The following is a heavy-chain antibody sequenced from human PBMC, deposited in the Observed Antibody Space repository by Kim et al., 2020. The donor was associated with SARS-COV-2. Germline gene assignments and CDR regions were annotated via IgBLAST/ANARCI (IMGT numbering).Heavy chain of an antibody. CDR1: GFTFSSYS. V-gene: IGHV3-21*01. Sequence: GGSLRLSCSASGFTFSSYSMNWVRQAPGKGLEWVSSISSSSSYIYYADSVKGRFTISRDNAKNSLYLQMNSLRAEDTAVYYCARENSGYYLDYWGQGTLVTVSS. CDR3: ARENSGYYLDY. J-gene: IGHJ4*02. CDR2: ISSSSSYI. D-gene: IGHD3-22*01.